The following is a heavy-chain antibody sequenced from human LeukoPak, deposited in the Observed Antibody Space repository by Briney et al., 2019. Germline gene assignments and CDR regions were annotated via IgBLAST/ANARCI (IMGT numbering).Heavy chain of an antibody. CDR3: ARSVLRYFDWLPNMNHPFDP. Sequence: SETLSLTCAVSGGSFSSSTYYWGWIRQPPGKGLEWIGSIYYSGSPYYNPSPKSRVTISVDTSKNQFSLNLSSVTAADTAVYYCARSVLRYFDWLPNMNHPFDPWGQGTLVTVSS. CDR1: GGSFSSSTYY. D-gene: IGHD3-9*01. CDR2: IYYSGSP. V-gene: IGHV4-39*01. J-gene: IGHJ5*02.